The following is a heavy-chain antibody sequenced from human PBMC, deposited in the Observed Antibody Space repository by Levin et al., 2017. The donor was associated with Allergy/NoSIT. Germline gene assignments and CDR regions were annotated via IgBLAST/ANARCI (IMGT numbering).Heavy chain of an antibody. CDR3: AKDSHSSGGWDLDF. CDR2: FSGSDGRT. Sequence: GESLKISCAASGFILSTYSMSWVRQAPGKGLEWVSAFSGSDGRTFYADSVKGRFTVSRDNSKNTLYLQMNSLRGEDTAIYYCAKDSHSSGGWDLDFWGQGTLVTVSS. D-gene: IGHD6-19*01. J-gene: IGHJ4*02. CDR1: GFILSTYS. V-gene: IGHV3-23*01.